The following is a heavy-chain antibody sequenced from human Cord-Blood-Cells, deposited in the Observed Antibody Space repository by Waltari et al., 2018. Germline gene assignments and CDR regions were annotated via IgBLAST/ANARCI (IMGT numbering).Heavy chain of an antibody. D-gene: IGHD4-4*01. CDR1: GGSISSYY. J-gene: IGHJ2*01. CDR2: IYYSGNT. V-gene: IGHV4-59*01. Sequence: QVQLQESGPGLVKPSETLSLTCTVSGGSISSYYWSWIRQPPGKGLEWIGYIYYSGNTNYNPTLKSRVTISVDTSKNQFSLKLSSVTAADTAVYYCAREVYSNPYWYFDLWGRGTLVTVSS. CDR3: AREVYSNPYWYFDL.